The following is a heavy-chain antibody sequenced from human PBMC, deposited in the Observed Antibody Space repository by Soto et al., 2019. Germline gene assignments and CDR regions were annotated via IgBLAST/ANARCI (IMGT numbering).Heavy chain of an antibody. Sequence: PGGSLRLSCAASGFTFSSYAMSWVRQAPGKGLEWVSAISGSGGSTYYADSVKGRFTISRDNSKNTLYLQMNSLRAEDTAVYYCEKVRQSGGTEWFLFDYCGQATLVTVSS. CDR1: GFTFSSYA. CDR2: ISGSGGST. J-gene: IGHJ4*02. D-gene: IGHD3-3*01. V-gene: IGHV3-23*01. CDR3: EKVRQSGGTEWFLFDY.